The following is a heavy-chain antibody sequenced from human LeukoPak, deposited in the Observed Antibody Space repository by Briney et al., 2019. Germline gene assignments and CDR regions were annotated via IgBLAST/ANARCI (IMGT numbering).Heavy chain of an antibody. CDR1: GFTFDDYA. V-gene: IGHV3-9*01. CDR3: AKDREWELLFDAFDI. CDR2: ISWNSGSI. D-gene: IGHD1-26*01. J-gene: IGHJ3*02. Sequence: PGRSLRLSCAASGFTFDDYAMHWVRQAPGKGLEWVSGISWNSGSIGYADSVKGRFTISRDNAKNSLYLQMNSLRAEDTALYYCAKDREWELLFDAFDIWGQGTMVTVSS.